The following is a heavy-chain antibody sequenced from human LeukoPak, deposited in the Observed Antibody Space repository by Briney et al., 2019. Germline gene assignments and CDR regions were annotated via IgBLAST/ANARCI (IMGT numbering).Heavy chain of an antibody. CDR1: GGSISSGGYY. J-gene: IGHJ6*03. CDR3: ARLNGAPSYYYMDV. Sequence: SETLSLTCTVSGGSISSGGYYWSWIRQPPGKGLEWIGYIYHSGSTYYHPSLKSRVTISVDRSKNQFSLKLSSVTAADTAVYYCARLNGAPSYYYMDVWGQGTTVTVSS. CDR2: IYHSGST. V-gene: IGHV4-30-2*01. D-gene: IGHD4-17*01.